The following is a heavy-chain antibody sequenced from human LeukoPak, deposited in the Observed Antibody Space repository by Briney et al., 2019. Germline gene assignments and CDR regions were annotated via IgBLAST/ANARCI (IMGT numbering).Heavy chain of an antibody. CDR1: GYTFTGYC. CDR2: INPNSGDT. V-gene: IGHV1-2*02. Sequence: ASVKVSCKASGYTFTGYCMHWVRQAPGQGLEWVGWINPNSGDTKYGQNFQGRVTMTRDTSISTAYMELRRLRSDDTAMYYCARVRDFPIWGQGTLVTVSS. D-gene: IGHD2-21*02. J-gene: IGHJ4*02. CDR3: ARVRDFPI.